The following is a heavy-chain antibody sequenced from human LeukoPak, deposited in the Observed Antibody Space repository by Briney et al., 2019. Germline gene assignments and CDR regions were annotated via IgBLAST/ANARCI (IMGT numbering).Heavy chain of an antibody. CDR2: IWYDGSNK. CDR1: GFTFSSYG. D-gene: IGHD2-15*01. CDR3: ARNNCSSGSCYDY. Sequence: GRSLRLSCAASGFTFSSYGMHWVRQAPGKGLEWVAVIWYDGSNKYYADSVKGRFTISRDNSKNTLYLQMNSLRAEDTAVYYWARNNCSSGSCYDYWGQGTLVTVSS. V-gene: IGHV3-33*01. J-gene: IGHJ4*02.